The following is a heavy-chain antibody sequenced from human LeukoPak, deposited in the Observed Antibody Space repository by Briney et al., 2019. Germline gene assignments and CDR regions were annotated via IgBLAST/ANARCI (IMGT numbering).Heavy chain of an antibody. CDR2: ISHSGSTI. J-gene: IGHJ4*02. D-gene: IGHD4-11*01. CDR1: GFTFSSYE. V-gene: IGHV3-48*03. Sequence: GGSLRLSCGASGFTFSSYEMNWVRQPPGKGLEWVSYISHSGSTIYYADSVKGRFTIPRDNAKSTLYLQMNSLKAEDTAVYYCARVRDDYTYFDCWGQGTLVTVSS. CDR3: ARVRDDYTYFDC.